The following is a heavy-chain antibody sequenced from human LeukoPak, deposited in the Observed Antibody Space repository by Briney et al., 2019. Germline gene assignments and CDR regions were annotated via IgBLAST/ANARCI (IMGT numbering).Heavy chain of an antibody. J-gene: IGHJ4*02. CDR1: GFTFSSYE. Sequence: PGGSLRLSCAASGFTFSSYEMNWVRQAPGKGLEWVSYISSSGSTIYYADSVKGRFTISRDNAKNSLYLQMNSLRAEDTAVYYCAREWDLTGYYFDYWGQGTLVTVSS. CDR3: AREWDLTGYYFDY. D-gene: IGHD3-9*01. V-gene: IGHV3-48*03. CDR2: ISSSGSTI.